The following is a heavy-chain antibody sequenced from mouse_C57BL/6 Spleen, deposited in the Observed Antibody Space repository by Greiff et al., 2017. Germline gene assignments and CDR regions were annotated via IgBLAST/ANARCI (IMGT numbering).Heavy chain of an antibody. CDR1: GYAFTNYL. Sequence: QVHVKQSGAELVRPGTSVKVSCKASGYAFTNYLIEWVKQRPGQGLEWIGVINPGSGGTNYNEKFKGKATLTADKSSSTAYMQLSSLTSEDSAVYFCARGDITAVVHYYAMDYWGQGTSVTVSS. V-gene: IGHV1-54*01. D-gene: IGHD1-1*01. CDR2: INPGSGGT. CDR3: ARGDITAVVHYYAMDY. J-gene: IGHJ4*01.